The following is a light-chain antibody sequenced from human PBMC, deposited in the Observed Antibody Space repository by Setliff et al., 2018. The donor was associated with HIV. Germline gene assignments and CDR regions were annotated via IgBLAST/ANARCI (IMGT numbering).Light chain of an antibody. J-gene: IGLJ1*01. Sequence: QSVLTQPPSVSGAPGQRVTISCTGSSSNIGAGYDVHWYHQLPGTAPKLLIYGNNNRSSGVPDRFSGSKSGTSASLAITGLQAEDEADYYCQSYDSRLSGSVVGTGTKVTVL. CDR3: QSYDSRLSGSV. CDR2: GNN. CDR1: SSNIGAGYD. V-gene: IGLV1-40*01.